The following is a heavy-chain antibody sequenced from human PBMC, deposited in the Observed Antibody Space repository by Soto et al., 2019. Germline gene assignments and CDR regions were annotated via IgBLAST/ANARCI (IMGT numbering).Heavy chain of an antibody. V-gene: IGHV4-4*02. J-gene: IGHJ5*02. D-gene: IGHD3-10*01. Sequence: SETLSLTCGVSGGSISSINWWSLVRQAPGKGLEWLGKIYQSGTTNYTPSLKSRVTMSIDKSKNQFFLNVTSVTAADTAVYYCARTAGTYHTNPFDPWGQGTLVTVSS. CDR2: IYQSGTT. CDR1: GGSISSINW. CDR3: ARTAGTYHTNPFDP.